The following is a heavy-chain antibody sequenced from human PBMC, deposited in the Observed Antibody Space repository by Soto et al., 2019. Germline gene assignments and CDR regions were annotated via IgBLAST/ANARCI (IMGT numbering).Heavy chain of an antibody. CDR3: ARDHITIFGSEYYYYMDV. CDR1: GFTFSSYS. D-gene: IGHD3-3*01. Sequence: GGSLRLSCAASGFTFSSYSMNWVRQAPGKGLEWVSSISSSSSYIYYADSVKGRFTISRDNAKNSLYLQMNSLRAEDTAVCYCARDHITIFGSEYYYYMDVWGKGTTVTVSS. J-gene: IGHJ6*03. CDR2: ISSSSSYI. V-gene: IGHV3-21*01.